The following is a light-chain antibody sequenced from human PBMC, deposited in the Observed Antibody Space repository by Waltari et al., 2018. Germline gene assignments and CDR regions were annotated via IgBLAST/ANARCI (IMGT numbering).Light chain of an antibody. J-gene: IGKJ1*01. V-gene: IGKV3-20*01. CDR3: EQSSSTPGT. Sequence: ILLTQFPGTLSLSPGETATFSCRASQSVFSSYIGWYQQKPGQAPRPLIYGASNRATDIPDRFSGSGSGTDFTLTISRLEPEDFATYFCEQSSSTPGTFGQGTTVEIK. CDR2: GAS. CDR1: QSVFSSY.